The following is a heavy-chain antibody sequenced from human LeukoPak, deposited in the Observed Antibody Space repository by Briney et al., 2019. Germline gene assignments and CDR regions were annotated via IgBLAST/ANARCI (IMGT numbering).Heavy chain of an antibody. V-gene: IGHV1-46*01. J-gene: IGHJ4*02. D-gene: IGHD3-10*01. Sequence: ASVKVSCKAFGYTFTSNYMHWVRQAPGQGPEWMGVISPSGGSTTYAQKFQGRVTLTRDMSTSTDYMELRSLRSDDTAVYYCARTNYGSGILIDYWGQGTLVTVSS. CDR2: ISPSGGST. CDR3: ARTNYGSGILIDY. CDR1: GYTFTSNY.